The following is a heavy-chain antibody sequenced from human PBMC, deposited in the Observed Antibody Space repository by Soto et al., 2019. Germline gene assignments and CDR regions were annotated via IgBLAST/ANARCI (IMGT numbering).Heavy chain of an antibody. CDR3: AASGDDILTGYHYYYYGMDV. CDR1: GFTFTSSA. J-gene: IGHJ6*02. V-gene: IGHV1-58*01. CDR2: IVVGSGNT. D-gene: IGHD3-9*01. Sequence: GASVKVSCKASGFTFTSSAVQWVRQARGQRLEWIGWIVVGSGNTNYAQKFQERVTITRDMSTSTAYMELSSLRSEDTAVYYCAASGDDILTGYHYYYYGMDVWGQGTTVTV.